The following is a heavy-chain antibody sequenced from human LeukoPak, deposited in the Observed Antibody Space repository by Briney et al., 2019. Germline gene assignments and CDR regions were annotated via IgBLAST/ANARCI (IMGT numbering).Heavy chain of an antibody. J-gene: IGHJ4*02. CDR2: TYYSGST. D-gene: IGHD1-26*01. V-gene: IGHV4-31*03. CDR3: ARLFHPALSGNYPFDY. CDR1: GGSISSGGYY. Sequence: TSETLSLTCTVSGGSISSGGYYWSWIRQHPGKGLEWIGYTYYSGSTYYNPSLKSRVTISVDTSKNQFSLKLSSVTAADTAMYYCARLFHPALSGNYPFDYWGQGTLVTVSS.